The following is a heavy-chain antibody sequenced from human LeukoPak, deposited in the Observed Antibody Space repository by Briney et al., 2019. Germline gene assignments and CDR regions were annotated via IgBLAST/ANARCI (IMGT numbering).Heavy chain of an antibody. J-gene: IGHJ5*02. CDR2: IYTSGST. V-gene: IGHV4-4*07. CDR3: ARGGIRGGVDNWFDP. CDR1: GGSISSYY. Sequence: PSETLSLTCTVSGGSISSYYWSWIRQPAGKGLEWIGRIYTSGSTNYNPSLKSRVTMSVDTSKNQFSLKLSSVTAADTAVYYCARGGIRGGVDNWFDPWGQGTLVTVSS. D-gene: IGHD3-10*01.